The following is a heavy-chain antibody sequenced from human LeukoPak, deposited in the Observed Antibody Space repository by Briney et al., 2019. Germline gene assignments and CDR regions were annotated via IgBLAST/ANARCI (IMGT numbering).Heavy chain of an antibody. CDR1: GLTFSSYG. CDR3: AKDLVGVAVAGT. V-gene: IGHV3-23*01. Sequence: GGSLRLSCAASGLTFSSYGMSWVRQAPGKGLEWVSAISDSGRSAYYADSVKGRFTISRDNSKNTLYLQMNSLRAEDTAIYYCAKDLVGVAVAGTWGQGTLVTVSS. CDR2: ISDSGRSA. D-gene: IGHD6-19*01. J-gene: IGHJ4*02.